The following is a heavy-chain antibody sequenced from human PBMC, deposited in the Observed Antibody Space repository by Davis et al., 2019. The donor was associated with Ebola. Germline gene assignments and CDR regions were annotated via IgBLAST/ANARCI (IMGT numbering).Heavy chain of an antibody. J-gene: IGHJ6*04. CDR2: TYYESKRYI. V-gene: IGHV6-1*01. Sequence: HSQTLSLTCAISGDSVPRNSAAWNWIRQSPSRGLEWLGRTYYESKRYIDYAPFVRSRITINPDTAKNQLSLQVDSVTPEDTAVYYCARGWLRTGMDVWGKGTTVTVSS. D-gene: IGHD5-12*01. CDR3: ARGWLRTGMDV. CDR1: GDSVPRNSAA.